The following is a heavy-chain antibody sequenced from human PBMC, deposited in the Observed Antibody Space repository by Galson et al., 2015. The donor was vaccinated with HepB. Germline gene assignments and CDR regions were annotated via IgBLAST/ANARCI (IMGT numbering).Heavy chain of an antibody. V-gene: IGHV7-4-1*02. D-gene: IGHD5-24*01. J-gene: IGHJ5*02. Sequence: SVKVSCKASGYTFNKYALNWVRQAPGQGLEWMGLVNTNTGNPTYAQGFTGRFVYSLDASVSTTYLQINSLKAEDTAVYYCARRDGNDWFDPWGQGTLVTVSS. CDR3: ARRDGNDWFDP. CDR2: VNTNTGNP. CDR1: GYTFNKYA.